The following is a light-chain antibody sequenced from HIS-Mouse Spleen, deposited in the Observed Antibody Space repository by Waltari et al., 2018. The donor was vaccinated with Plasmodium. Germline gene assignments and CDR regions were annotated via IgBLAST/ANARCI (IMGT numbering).Light chain of an antibody. CDR1: QSISSY. J-gene: IGKJ4*01. Sequence: DIQMTQSPSSLSASVGDRVTITCRASQSISSYLNWYQQKPGKAPKFLIYAASSLQSGVPSRLRGSGAETDFTLTTSSLQPVDFATYYYRKSYSTPQFTFGGGTKVVIK. V-gene: IGKV1-39*01. CDR2: AAS. CDR3: RKSYSTPQFT.